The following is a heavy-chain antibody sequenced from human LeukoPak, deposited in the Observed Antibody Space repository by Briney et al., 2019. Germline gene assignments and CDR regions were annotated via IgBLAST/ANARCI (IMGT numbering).Heavy chain of an antibody. V-gene: IGHV4-61*01. J-gene: IGHJ4*02. D-gene: IGHD6-19*01. Sequence: PSETLSLTCTVSGGSVSSGSYYWSWIRQPPGKGLEWIGYIYYSGSTNYNPSLKSRVTISVDTSKNQFSLKLSSVTAADTAVYYCASTVGDPYQWLVLPRTFDYWGQGTLVTVSS. CDR2: IYYSGST. CDR3: ASTVGDPYQWLVLPRTFDY. CDR1: GGSVSSGSYY.